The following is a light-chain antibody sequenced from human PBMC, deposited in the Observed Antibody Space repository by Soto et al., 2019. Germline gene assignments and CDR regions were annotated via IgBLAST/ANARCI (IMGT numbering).Light chain of an antibody. Sequence: QSALTQPASVSGSPGQSITISCTGTSSDIGGYNYVSWFQQHQGKAPKLIIYDVNNRPSVVSNRFSGSKSGTTASLAISGLQAEDEAEYFCSSYAGTNTLVLFGGGTKLTVL. V-gene: IGLV2-14*01. J-gene: IGLJ2*01. CDR2: DVN. CDR3: SSYAGTNTLVL. CDR1: SSDIGGYNY.